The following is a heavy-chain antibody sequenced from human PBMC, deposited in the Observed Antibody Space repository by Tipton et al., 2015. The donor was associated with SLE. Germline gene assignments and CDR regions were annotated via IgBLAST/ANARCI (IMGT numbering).Heavy chain of an antibody. Sequence: TLSLTCTVSGGSISSSSYYWGWIRQPPGKGLEWIGSIYYSGSTNYNPSLKSRVTISVDTSKNQFSLKLSSVTAADTAVYYCARGATSSGSTGGDYWGQGTLVTVSS. D-gene: IGHD1-26*01. CDR3: ARGATSSGSTGGDY. CDR2: IYYSGST. V-gene: IGHV4-39*07. J-gene: IGHJ4*02. CDR1: GGSISSSSYY.